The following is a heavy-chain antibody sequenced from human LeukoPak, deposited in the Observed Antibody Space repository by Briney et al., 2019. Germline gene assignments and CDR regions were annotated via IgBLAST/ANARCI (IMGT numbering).Heavy chain of an antibody. J-gene: IGHJ6*02. CDR1: GFTFSSYW. D-gene: IGHD3-10*01. Sequence: QSGGSLRLSCAASGFTFSSYWMSWVRQAPGKGLEGVANIKQDGSEKYYVDSVKGRFTISRDNAKNSLYLQMNSLRAEDTAVYYCARDQTYYYGSGHLYYYYYGMDVWGQGTTVTVSS. V-gene: IGHV3-7*01. CDR3: ARDQTYYYGSGHLYYYYYGMDV. CDR2: IKQDGSEK.